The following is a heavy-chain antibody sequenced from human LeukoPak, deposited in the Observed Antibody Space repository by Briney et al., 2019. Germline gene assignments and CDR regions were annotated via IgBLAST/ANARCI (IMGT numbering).Heavy chain of an antibody. V-gene: IGHV3-21*01. CDR3: ARDLSGSSSWYA. J-gene: IGHJ5*02. CDR2: ISSSSSYI. Sequence: GGSLRLSCAASGFTFSSYSMNWVRQAPGKGLEWVSSISSSSSYIYYADSVKGRFTISRDNAKNSLYLQMNSLRAEDTAAYYCARDLSGSSSWYAWGQGTLVTVSS. CDR1: GFTFSSYS. D-gene: IGHD6-13*01.